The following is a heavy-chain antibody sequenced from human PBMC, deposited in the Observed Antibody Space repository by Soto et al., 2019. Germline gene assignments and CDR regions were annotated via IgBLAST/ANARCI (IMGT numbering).Heavy chain of an antibody. CDR2: IGTAGDT. J-gene: IGHJ4*02. Sequence: PXXSLRLSYAASGFTFRSSDMHWVPQATGKGLEWVSAIGTAGDTYYPGSVKGRFTISRENAKNSFYLQMNSLRAGDTAVYYCARSSIEPRVFMYPFDSWGQGTLVTVSS. V-gene: IGHV3-13*04. CDR1: GFTFRSSD. CDR3: ARSSIEPRVFMYPFDS. D-gene: IGHD6-6*01.